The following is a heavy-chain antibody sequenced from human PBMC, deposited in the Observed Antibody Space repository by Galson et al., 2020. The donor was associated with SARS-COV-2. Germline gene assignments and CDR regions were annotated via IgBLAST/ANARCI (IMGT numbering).Heavy chain of an antibody. CDR2: IRYDGSKE. CDR1: GFTFNLYA. Sequence: GESLKLSCAASGFTFNLYAMHWVRQAPGKGLEWVAFIRYDGSKEKYADSVEGRFTISRDNSRSTLFLQMNSLRAEDTAVYHCVKDGRGWTGSRCYTGGYYLDLWGQGTQVTVSS. CDR3: VKDGRGWTGSRCYTGGYYLDL. D-gene: IGHD2-2*02. V-gene: IGHV3-30*02. J-gene: IGHJ4*02.